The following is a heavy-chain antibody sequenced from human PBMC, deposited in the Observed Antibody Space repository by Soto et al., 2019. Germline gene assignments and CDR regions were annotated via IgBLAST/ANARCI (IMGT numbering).Heavy chain of an antibody. CDR2: INHSGST. Sequence: SETLSLTCAVYGGSFSGYYWSWIRQPPGKGLEWIGEINHSGSTNYNPSLKSRVTISVDTSKNQFSLKLSSVTAADTAVYYCARGRQLWFQGNLDYWGQGTLVTVSS. J-gene: IGHJ4*02. CDR3: ARGRQLWFQGNLDY. CDR1: GGSFSGYY. D-gene: IGHD5-18*01. V-gene: IGHV4-34*01.